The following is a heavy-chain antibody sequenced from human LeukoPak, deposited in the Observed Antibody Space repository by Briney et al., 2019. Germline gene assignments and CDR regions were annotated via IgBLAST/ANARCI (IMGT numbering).Heavy chain of an antibody. J-gene: IGHJ6*03. CDR1: RFTFSSFS. V-gene: IGHV3-7*01. CDR2: IKQDGSEK. CDR3: ARSTITMVRGVIKTTTTWYSYYYMDV. Sequence: GGSLRLSCVASRFTFSSFSVSWVRQAPGKGLEWVANIKQDGSEKYYVDSVKGRFTISRDNAKNSLYLQMNSLRAEDTAVYYCARSTITMVRGVIKTTTTWYSYYYMDVWGKGTTVTVSS. D-gene: IGHD3-10*01.